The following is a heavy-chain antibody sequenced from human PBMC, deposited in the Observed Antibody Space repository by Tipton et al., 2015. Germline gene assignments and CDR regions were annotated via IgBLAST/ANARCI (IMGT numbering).Heavy chain of an antibody. CDR2: IFYSGST. CDR1: GGSINSSSYY. Sequence: LRLSCTVSGGSINSSSYYWGWIRQPPGRGLEWIGTIFYSGSTYCNPSLKSRVTMSVDASKSQFSLKLSSVTATDTAVYYCANRRNRVFAVALADTFDIWGQGTMVTVSS. J-gene: IGHJ3*02. D-gene: IGHD3-3*01. V-gene: IGHV4-39*01. CDR3: ANRRNRVFAVALADTFDI.